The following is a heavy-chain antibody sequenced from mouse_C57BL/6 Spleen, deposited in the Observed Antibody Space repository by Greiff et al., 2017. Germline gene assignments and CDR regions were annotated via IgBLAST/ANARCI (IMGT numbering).Heavy chain of an antibody. Sequence: QVQLQQSGAELVKPGASVKLSCKASGYTFTEYTIHWVKQRSGQGLEWIGWFYPGSGSIKYNEKFKDKATLTADKSSSTAYMELSSLTSEVSAVYFCARREGSSGYVERNYFDYWNRGTTHAVSS. V-gene: IGHV1-62-2*01. J-gene: IGHJ2*01. D-gene: IGHD3-2*02. CDR2: FYPGSGSI. CDR1: GYTFTEYT. CDR3: ARREGSSGYVERNYFDY.